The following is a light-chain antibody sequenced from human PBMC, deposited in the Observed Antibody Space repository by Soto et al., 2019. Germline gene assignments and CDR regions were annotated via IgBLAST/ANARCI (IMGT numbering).Light chain of an antibody. V-gene: IGLV2-23*02. CDR1: SSDVGSYNL. Sequence: QSALTQPASVSGSPGQSITISCTGTSSDVGSYNLVSWYQQHPGKAPKLMIYEVSKPPSGVSNRFSGSKSGNTASLTISGLQAEYEAYYYCCSYAGSSTVYVFGTGTKVTVL. J-gene: IGLJ1*01. CDR2: EVS. CDR3: CSYAGSSTVYV.